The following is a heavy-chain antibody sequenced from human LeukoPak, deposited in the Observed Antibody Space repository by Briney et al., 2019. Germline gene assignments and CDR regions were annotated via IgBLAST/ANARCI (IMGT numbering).Heavy chain of an antibody. CDR3: ARARGGYCSSTSCFHFDY. J-gene: IGHJ4*02. CDR1: GFTFSDYY. Sequence: GGSLRLSCAASGFTFSDYYMSWIRQAPGKGLEWVSYISSSGSTIYYADSVKGRFTISRDNAKNSLYLQMNSLRAEDTAVYYCARARGGYCSSTSCFHFDYWGQGTLVTVSS. D-gene: IGHD2-2*01. CDR2: ISSSGSTI. V-gene: IGHV3-11*04.